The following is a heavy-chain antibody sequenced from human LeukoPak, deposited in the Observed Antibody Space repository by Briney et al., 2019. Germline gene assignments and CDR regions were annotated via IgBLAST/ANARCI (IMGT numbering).Heavy chain of an antibody. D-gene: IGHD3-3*01. CDR3: ASRPNTIFGVVPVIN. Sequence: SETLSLTCAVYGGSFSGYYWSWIRQPPGKGLEWIGEINHSGSTNYNPSLKSRVTISVDTSKNQFSLKLSSVTAADTAVYYCASRPNTIFGVVPVINWGQGTLVTVSS. CDR1: GGSFSGYY. V-gene: IGHV4-34*01. J-gene: IGHJ4*02. CDR2: INHSGST.